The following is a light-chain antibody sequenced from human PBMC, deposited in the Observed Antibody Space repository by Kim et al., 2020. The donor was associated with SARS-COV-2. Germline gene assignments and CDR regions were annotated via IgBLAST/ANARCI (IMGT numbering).Light chain of an antibody. J-gene: IGLJ2*01. CDR2: QDS. CDR3: QAWDSSTAR. Sequence: SPGQKASITGSGDKLGDKYACWYQQKPGQSPVLVIYQDSKRPSGIPERFSGANSGNTATLTISGTQAMDEADYYCQAWDSSTARFGGGTKLTVL. V-gene: IGLV3-1*01. CDR1: KLGDKY.